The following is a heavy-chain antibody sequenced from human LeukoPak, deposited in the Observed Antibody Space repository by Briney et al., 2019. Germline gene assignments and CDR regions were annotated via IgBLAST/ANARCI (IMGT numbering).Heavy chain of an antibody. CDR3: ARVSSIAVAVDY. V-gene: IGHV4-59*01. J-gene: IGHJ4*02. CDR2: IYYSGST. Sequence: SETLSLTCTVSGGSISSYYWSWIRQPPGKGLEWIGYIYYSGSTNYNPSLKSRVTLSVDTSKNQFSLKLSSVTAADTAVYYCARVSSIAVAVDYWGQGTLVTVSS. D-gene: IGHD6-19*01. CDR1: GGSISSYY.